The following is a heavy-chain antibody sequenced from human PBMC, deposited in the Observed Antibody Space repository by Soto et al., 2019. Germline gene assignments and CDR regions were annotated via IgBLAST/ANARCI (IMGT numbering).Heavy chain of an antibody. D-gene: IGHD5-18*01. Sequence: EVQLEESGGALVQPGRSLRLSCAASGFTFDDYAMHWVRQVLGKGLEWVSSISWNSGNIGYADSVKGRFTTSRDNPKNSLYLQMNSLTPEDTALYYCVRSKGGYSYGTPFDYWGQGTLVTVSS. CDR2: ISWNSGNI. V-gene: IGHV3-9*01. CDR1: GFTFDDYA. J-gene: IGHJ4*02. CDR3: VRSKGGYSYGTPFDY.